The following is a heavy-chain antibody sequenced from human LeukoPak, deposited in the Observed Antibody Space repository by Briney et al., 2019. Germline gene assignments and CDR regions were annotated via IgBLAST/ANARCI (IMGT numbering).Heavy chain of an antibody. CDR3: AKDGNWARFED. Sequence: GGTLRLSCAASGFTFSSYGMSWVRQAPGKGLQWVSGISGSGGRTYYADSVKGRFTISRDNSKNMVWLQINSPTAEDTATYYCAKDGNWARFEDWGQGTLVTVSS. J-gene: IGHJ4*02. D-gene: IGHD7-27*01. CDR2: ISGSGGRT. V-gene: IGHV3-23*01. CDR1: GFTFSSYG.